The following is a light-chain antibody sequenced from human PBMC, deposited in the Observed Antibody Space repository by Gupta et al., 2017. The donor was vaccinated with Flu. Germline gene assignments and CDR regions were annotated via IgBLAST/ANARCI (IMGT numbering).Light chain of an antibody. J-gene: IGLJ3*02. Sequence: SVTISCTGTSSDVGGYKYVSWYQQHPGKAPKLMIYEVSKRPSGVPDRFSGSKSGNTASLTVSGLQAEDEADYYGSSYAGSNNWVFGRGTELTVL. CDR3: SSYAGSNNWV. CDR1: SSDVGGYKY. CDR2: EVS. V-gene: IGLV2-8*01.